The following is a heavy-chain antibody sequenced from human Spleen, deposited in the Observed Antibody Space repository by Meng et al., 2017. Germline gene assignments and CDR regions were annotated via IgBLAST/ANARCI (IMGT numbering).Heavy chain of an antibody. V-gene: IGHV4-34*01. CDR2: INHSGGT. J-gene: IGHJ4*02. CDR3: ARQGDTAMATFDY. CDR1: GGTFSDYY. D-gene: IGHD5-18*01. Sequence: QVQLQQWGAGLLWPSQTLSLTCAVYGGTFSDYYWSWIRQPPGKGLEWIGEINHSGGTKYTPSLESRVTISIDTSKNQFSLKLSSVTAADTAIYYCARQGDTAMATFDYWGQGTLVTVSS.